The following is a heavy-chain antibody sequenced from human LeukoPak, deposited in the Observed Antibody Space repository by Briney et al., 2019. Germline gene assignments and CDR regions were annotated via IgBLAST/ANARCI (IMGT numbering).Heavy chain of an antibody. V-gene: IGHV3-48*02. CDR2: ISSSSSTI. Sequence: GGSLRLSCAASRFTFSSYSMNWVRQAPGKGLEWVSYISSSSSTIYYADSVKGRFTISRDNAKNSLYLQMNSLRDEDTAVYYCRSDYDGAYYFDYWGQGTLVTVSS. CDR3: RSDYDGAYYFDY. CDR1: RFTFSSYS. D-gene: IGHD5-12*01. J-gene: IGHJ4*02.